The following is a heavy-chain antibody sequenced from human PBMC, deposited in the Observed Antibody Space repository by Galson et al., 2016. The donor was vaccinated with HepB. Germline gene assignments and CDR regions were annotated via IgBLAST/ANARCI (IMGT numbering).Heavy chain of an antibody. V-gene: IGHV3-23*01. CDR3: TKDLQLWLTIDN. CDR1: GFSFRIYA. J-gene: IGHJ4*02. CDR2: ISGSGDTT. D-gene: IGHD5-18*01. Sequence: SLRLSCAASGFSFRIYAMNWVRQVPGKGLEWVSGISGSGDTTYYADSVKGRLIISRDNSKNTVYLQMNSLRADDTAVYYCTKDLQLWLTIDNWGQGTLVTVSS.